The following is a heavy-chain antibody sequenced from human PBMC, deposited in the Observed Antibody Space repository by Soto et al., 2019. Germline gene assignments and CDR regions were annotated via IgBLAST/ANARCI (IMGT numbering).Heavy chain of an antibody. D-gene: IGHD2-2*01. CDR3: TKGSSTSCFSPLDH. Sequence: EVQVVEWGGGLEQPARSLRFSCAASGYSFDEYAMHWVRQAPGKGLEWVSCISWNSGNIVYSDSVKGRFTISRDNAKNSLSLQMNSLRAEDTALYYCTKGSSTSCFSPLDHWGQGTLVTVSS. CDR1: GYSFDEYA. J-gene: IGHJ4*02. CDR2: ISWNSGNI. V-gene: IGHV3-9*01.